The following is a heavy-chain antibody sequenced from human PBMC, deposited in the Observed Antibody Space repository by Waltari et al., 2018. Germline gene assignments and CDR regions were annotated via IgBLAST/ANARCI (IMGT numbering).Heavy chain of an antibody. CDR1: GFTFGRHW. V-gene: IGHV3-7*01. CDR3: ARNGD. J-gene: IGHJ4*02. D-gene: IGHD2-8*01. CDR2: IKPDGSET. Sequence: EVQLVDSGGGLVQPGGSLRPPCAGSGFTFGRHWMSWVRQAPGKGPEWVANIKPDGSETYYADSVKGRFTISRDNTKNSLFLQMNSLRADDAAVYYCARNGDWGQGTLVTVSS.